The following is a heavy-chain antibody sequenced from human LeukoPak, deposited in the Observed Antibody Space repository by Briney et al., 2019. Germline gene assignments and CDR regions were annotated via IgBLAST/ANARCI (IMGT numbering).Heavy chain of an antibody. J-gene: IGHJ4*02. D-gene: IGHD3-3*01. CDR2: IYHSGST. CDR1: DYSISSGYY. CDR3: AKGYWRAYSKFDY. V-gene: IGHV4-38-2*02. Sequence: PSETLSLTCTVSDYSISSGYYWGWIRQPPGKGLEWIGSIYHSGSTYYNPSLKSRVTISVDTSKNQFSLKVTSVTAADTAVYYCAKGYWRAYSKFDYWGQGALVTVSS.